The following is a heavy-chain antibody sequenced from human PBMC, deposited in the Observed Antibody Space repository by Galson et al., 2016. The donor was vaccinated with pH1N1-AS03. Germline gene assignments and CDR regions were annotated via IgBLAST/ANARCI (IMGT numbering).Heavy chain of an antibody. CDR3: ARHVGGSYPNNLDY. Sequence: SLRLSCAASGFIFSNYAMSWVRQAPGKGLEWVSAITSRGSTYYADSVKGRFTIARDNSKHTLYLQMNSLRAEDTAVYYCARHVGGSYPNNLDYWGQGTLVIVSS. V-gene: IGHV3-23*01. CDR2: ITSRGST. J-gene: IGHJ4*02. D-gene: IGHD1-26*01. CDR1: GFIFSNYA.